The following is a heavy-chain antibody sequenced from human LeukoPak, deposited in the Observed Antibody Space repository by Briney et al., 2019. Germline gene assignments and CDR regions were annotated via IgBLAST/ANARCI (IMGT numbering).Heavy chain of an antibody. CDR3: ARASSGYDWNY. CDR2: INPSGGST. V-gene: IGHV1-46*01. Sequence: ASVKVSCKASGYTFTSYYMHWVRQAPGQGLEWMGIINPSGGSTTYAQKFQGRVTMTRDTSTTTVYMELSSLRSEDTAVYYCARASSGYDWNYWGQGTLVTVSS. D-gene: IGHD5-12*01. J-gene: IGHJ4*02. CDR1: GYTFTSYY.